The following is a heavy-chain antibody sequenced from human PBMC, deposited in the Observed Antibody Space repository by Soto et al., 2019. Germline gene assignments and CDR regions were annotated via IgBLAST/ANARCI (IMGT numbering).Heavy chain of an antibody. Sequence: EVQLVESGGVVVQPGGSLRLSCAASGFTFDDYTMHWVRQAPGKGLEWVSLISWDGGSTYYADSVKGRFTISRDNSKNSLYLQMNSLRTEDTALYYCAKDSRGSRAMDVWGQGTTVTVSS. V-gene: IGHV3-43*01. J-gene: IGHJ6*02. CDR1: GFTFDDYT. CDR2: ISWDGGST. D-gene: IGHD5-12*01. CDR3: AKDSRGSRAMDV.